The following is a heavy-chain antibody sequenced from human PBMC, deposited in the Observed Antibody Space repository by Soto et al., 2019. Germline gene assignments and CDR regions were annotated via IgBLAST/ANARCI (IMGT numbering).Heavy chain of an antibody. CDR3: ARALRYFERVTSPGRRSIEGFEV. CDR1: GGSFNTYD. CDR2: IIPIFGTA. V-gene: IGHV1-69*01. J-gene: IGHJ3*01. D-gene: IGHD3-9*01. Sequence: QVQLVQSGAEVEKPGSSVKVSCKASGGSFNTYDVSWVRQSPGQGLEWMGGIIPIFGTANYALKWQGRVTITADASGPTVYMELISLRSLDTAISCCARALRYFERVTSPGRRSIEGFEVWGQGKMVSVSS.